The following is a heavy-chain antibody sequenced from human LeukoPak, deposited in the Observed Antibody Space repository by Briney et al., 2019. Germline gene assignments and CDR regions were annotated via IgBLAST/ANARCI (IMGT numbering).Heavy chain of an antibody. Sequence: PGGSLRLSCAASGFTFSSYWMSWVRQAPGKGLEWVANIKQDGSEKYYVDSVKGRFTISRDNAKNALYLQMNSLRAEDTAVYYCASPTSGIWSFDYWGQGTLVTVSS. D-gene: IGHD1-26*01. CDR1: GFTFSSYW. J-gene: IGHJ4*02. V-gene: IGHV3-7*01. CDR3: ASPTSGIWSFDY. CDR2: IKQDGSEK.